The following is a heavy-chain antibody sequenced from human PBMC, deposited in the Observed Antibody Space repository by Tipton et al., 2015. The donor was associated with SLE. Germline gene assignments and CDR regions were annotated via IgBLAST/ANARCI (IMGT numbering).Heavy chain of an antibody. D-gene: IGHD3-22*01. V-gene: IGHV4-39*07. J-gene: IGHJ4*02. Sequence: LRLSCIVSGDSISSSSYYWGWIRQPPGKGLEWVGTVYYTGNTFYNPSLKSRVTISVDTSKNQFSLNLSSVTAADTAVYYCARDEYRYDTTGYHLLGHFDFWGQGTLVTVSS. CDR1: GDSISSSSYY. CDR2: VYYTGNT. CDR3: ARDEYRYDTTGYHLLGHFDF.